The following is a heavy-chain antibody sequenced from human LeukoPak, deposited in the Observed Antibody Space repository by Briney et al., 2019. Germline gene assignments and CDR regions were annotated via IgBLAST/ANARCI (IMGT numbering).Heavy chain of an antibody. V-gene: IGHV4-61*02. J-gene: IGHJ4*02. CDR1: GDSISSGSYY. D-gene: IGHD3-22*01. CDR3: ARGIGVVVITSHDY. Sequence: SQTLSLTCTVSGDSISSGSYYWSWIRQPAGKGLEWIGRIYTSGNTYYNPSLKTRATISVDTSKNQFSLKLSSVTAADTAVYYCARGIGVVVITSHDYWGQGTLVTVSS. CDR2: IYTSGNT.